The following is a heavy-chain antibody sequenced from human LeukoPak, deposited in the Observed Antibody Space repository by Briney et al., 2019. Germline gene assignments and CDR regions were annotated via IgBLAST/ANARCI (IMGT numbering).Heavy chain of an antibody. Sequence: GGSLRLSCGASGFTVKNNYMNWVRQAPGKGLEWVSGLYGDGSTYYTKSVKGRFTISRDSSKNTLYLQMNSLRAEDTAVYYCAIGSYCSGGSCYPLFDYWGRGTLVT. D-gene: IGHD2-15*01. CDR3: AIGSYCSGGSCYPLFDY. CDR2: LYGDGST. CDR1: GFTVKNNY. V-gene: IGHV3-53*01. J-gene: IGHJ4*02.